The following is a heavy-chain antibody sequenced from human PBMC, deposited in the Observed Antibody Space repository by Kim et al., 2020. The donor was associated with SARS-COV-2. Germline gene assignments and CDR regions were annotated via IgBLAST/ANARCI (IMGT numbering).Heavy chain of an antibody. CDR1: GYTFTNYY. Sequence: ASVKVSCKASGYTFTNYYMHWVRQAPGQGLEWMGIINPSGADTRYAQKFQGRVTITRDTSTSTVYMELSSLSSEATALYYSARARPASGYPSRTAPW. V-gene: IGHV1-46*01. D-gene: IGHD3-10*01. CDR2: INPSGADT. J-gene: IGHJ5*02. CDR3: ARARPASGYPSRTAP.